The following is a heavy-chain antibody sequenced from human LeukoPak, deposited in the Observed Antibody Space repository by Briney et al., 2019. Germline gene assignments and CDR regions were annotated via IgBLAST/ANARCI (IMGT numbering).Heavy chain of an antibody. V-gene: IGHV3-30*03. CDR1: GFTFSSYG. CDR3: TRLKHSGNSYDRYYYGMDV. D-gene: IGHD3-10*01. CDR2: ISFDGSNR. Sequence: GGSLSLTCAASGFTFSSYGMHWVRQAPGKGLEWVAVISFDGSNRYSADSVKGRFTISRDNSKNTLYLQMNSLKSEDTAVYYCTRLKHSGNSYDRYYYGMDVWGQGTTVTVSS. J-gene: IGHJ6*01.